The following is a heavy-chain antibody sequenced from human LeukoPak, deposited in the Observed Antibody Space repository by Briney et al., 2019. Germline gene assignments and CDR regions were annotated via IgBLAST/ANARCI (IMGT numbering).Heavy chain of an antibody. CDR3: ARHRDYYDT. CDR2: IYSSGSA. Sequence: SETLSLTCTVSGASINNNFWAWIRQPPGKGLEWIGYIYSSGSANYNPSLKSRVIISGDTSKNQISLNLTSVTAADTAVYFCARHRDYYDTWGHGTLVTVSS. CDR1: GASINNNF. J-gene: IGHJ4*01. V-gene: IGHV4-59*08. D-gene: IGHD3-22*01.